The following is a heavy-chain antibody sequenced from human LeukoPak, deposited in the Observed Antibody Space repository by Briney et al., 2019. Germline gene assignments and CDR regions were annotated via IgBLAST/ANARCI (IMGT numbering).Heavy chain of an antibody. CDR2: IHPSGST. V-gene: IGHV4-61*02. Sequence: SQTLSLTCTVSGGSISSGSYYWSWVRQPAGKGLEWIGRIHPSGSTNYNPSLKSRVTLSVDTSKNQFSLKLSSVTAADTAVYYCARGPPPDFDYWGRGTLVTVSS. CDR1: GGSISSGSYY. CDR3: ARGPPPDFDY. J-gene: IGHJ4*02.